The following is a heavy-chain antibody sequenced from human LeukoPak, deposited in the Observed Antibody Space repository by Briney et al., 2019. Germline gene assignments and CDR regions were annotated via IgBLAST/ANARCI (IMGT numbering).Heavy chain of an antibody. CDR3: ARDQGYGSPFDY. Sequence: GGSLRLSCAASGFTFSSYSMNWVRQAPGKGLEWVSSISSSSSYIYYADSVKGRFTISRDNAKNSLYLQMNSLRAEDTAVYCCARDQGYGSPFDYWGQGTLVTVSS. CDR1: GFTFSSYS. D-gene: IGHD3-10*01. CDR2: ISSSSSYI. V-gene: IGHV3-21*01. J-gene: IGHJ4*02.